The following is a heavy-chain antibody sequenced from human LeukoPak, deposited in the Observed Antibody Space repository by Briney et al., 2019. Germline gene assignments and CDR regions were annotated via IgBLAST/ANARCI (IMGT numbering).Heavy chain of an antibody. CDR2: IIPIFGTA. V-gene: IGHV1-69*13. Sequence: ASVKVSCKASGGTFSSYAISWVRQAPGQGLEWMGGIIPIFGTAHYAQKFQGRVTITAAESTSTAYMELSSLRSEDTAVYYCASPEVSDSYAFDIWGQGTMVTVSS. J-gene: IGHJ3*02. CDR3: ASPEVSDSYAFDI. CDR1: GGTFSSYA. D-gene: IGHD5/OR15-5a*01.